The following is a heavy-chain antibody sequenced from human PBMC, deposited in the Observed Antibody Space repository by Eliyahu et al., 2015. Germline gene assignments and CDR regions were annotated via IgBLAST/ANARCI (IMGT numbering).Heavy chain of an antibody. CDR1: XYTFTSYA. J-gene: IGHJ4*02. V-gene: IGHV1-3*01. D-gene: IGHD5-24*01. Sequence: QVQLVQSGAEVKKPGASVKVSCKAXXYTFTSYAMHWVRQAPGXRLEWMGWXXXGNGNTXYSQXFXGRVTITRDTSASTAYMELSSLRSEDTAVYYCARFGDGYNTYYFDYWGQGTLVTVSS. CDR3: ARFGDGYNTYYFDY. CDR2: XXXGNGNT.